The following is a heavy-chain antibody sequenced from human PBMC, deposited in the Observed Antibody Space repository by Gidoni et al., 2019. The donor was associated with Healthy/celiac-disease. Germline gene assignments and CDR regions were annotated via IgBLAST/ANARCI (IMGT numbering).Heavy chain of an antibody. CDR1: GFPVSSNY. V-gene: IGHV3-53*01. D-gene: IGHD3-10*01. J-gene: IGHJ4*02. CDR3: ARWFQDPIY. CDR2: IYSGGST. Sequence: EVQLVESGGGLIQPGGSLRLSCAASGFPVSSNYLSWVRQAPGKGLEGVSVIYSGGSTYYADSVKGRFTISRANSKNTLYLQMNSLRAEDTAVYYCARWFQDPIYWGQGTLVTVSS.